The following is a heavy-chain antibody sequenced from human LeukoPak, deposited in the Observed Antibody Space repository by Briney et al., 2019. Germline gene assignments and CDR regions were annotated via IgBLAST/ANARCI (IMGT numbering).Heavy chain of an antibody. J-gene: IGHJ6*03. CDR1: GYTFTSYG. CDR3: ARGRVTVVVLDYYYYMDV. Sequence: ASVKVSCKASGYTFTSYGISWVRQAPGQGLEWMGWISAYNGNTNYAQKLQGRVTMTTDTSTSTAYMELRSLRSDDTAVYYCARGRVTVVVLDYYYYMDVWGKGTTVTVFS. CDR2: ISAYNGNT. V-gene: IGHV1-18*01. D-gene: IGHD2-21*01.